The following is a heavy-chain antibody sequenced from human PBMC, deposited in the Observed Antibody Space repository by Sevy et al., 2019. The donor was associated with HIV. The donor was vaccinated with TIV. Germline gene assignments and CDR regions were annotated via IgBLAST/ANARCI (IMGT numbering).Heavy chain of an antibody. CDR2: IDSGGST. Sequence: GGSLRLSCEASGFTVSGNHMAWVRLAPGKGLEWVSLIDSGGSTYYADSVKGRFTISRDNAKNTLYLQMNPLRAEDTAVYFCARDRYYDASGYYYYYYGMDVWGQGTTVTVS. CDR3: ARDRYYDASGYYYYYYGMDV. D-gene: IGHD3-22*01. J-gene: IGHJ6*02. V-gene: IGHV3-66*01. CDR1: GFTVSGNH.